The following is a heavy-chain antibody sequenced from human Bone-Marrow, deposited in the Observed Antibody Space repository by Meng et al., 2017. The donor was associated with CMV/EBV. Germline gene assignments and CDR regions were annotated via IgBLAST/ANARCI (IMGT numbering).Heavy chain of an antibody. Sequence: GGSLRLSCVASGFSISSFWMSWVRQAPGKGLEWVANIEQDDSEDYHVVPVRGRFTISRDTAKNSVYLQMNSLRVDDTAVYYCARRGGGGYHNGAFDIWGRGTMVTVSS. V-gene: IGHV3-7*01. CDR3: ARRGGGGYHNGAFDI. CDR1: GFSISSFW. D-gene: IGHD5-24*01. CDR2: IEQDDSED. J-gene: IGHJ3*02.